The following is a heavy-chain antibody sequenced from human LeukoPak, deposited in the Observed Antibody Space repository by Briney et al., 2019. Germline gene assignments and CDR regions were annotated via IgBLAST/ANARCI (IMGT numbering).Heavy chain of an antibody. V-gene: IGHV3-23*01. CDR3: AKESPDFDY. J-gene: IGHJ4*02. CDR2: ISGSGDST. CDR1: GFTFSSFA. Sequence: GGSLRLSCAAPGFTFSSFAMSWVRQAPGKGLEWVSVISGSGDSTYYADSVKGRFTISRDNSKNTLHLQMDSLRVEDTAVYYCAKESPDFDYWGQGTLVTVSS.